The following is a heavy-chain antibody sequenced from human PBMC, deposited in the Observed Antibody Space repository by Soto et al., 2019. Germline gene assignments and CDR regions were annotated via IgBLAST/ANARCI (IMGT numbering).Heavy chain of an antibody. V-gene: IGHV3-53*02. CDR1: GFTVSSNY. J-gene: IGHJ4*02. D-gene: IGHD6-19*01. Sequence: EVQLVETGGGLIQPGGSLRLSCAASGFTVSSNYMSWVRQAPGKGLEWVSVLYSGGSTYYADSVKGRFTISRDNSKNTMYLQMHSLRAEDTAVYYGARELYSSGWYGALDYWGQGTLVTVSS. CDR2: LYSGGST. CDR3: ARELYSSGWYGALDY.